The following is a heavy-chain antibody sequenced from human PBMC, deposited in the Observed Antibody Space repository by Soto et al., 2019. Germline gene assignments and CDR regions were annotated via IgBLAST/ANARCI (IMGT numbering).Heavy chain of an antibody. CDR3: AKDTYYHYRGGYYLFDY. J-gene: IGHJ4*02. Sequence: GSLRLSCAVSGFTFISYGMHWVLQAPCKGLEWVAHISYDGSNEHYVDSVKGRFTISRDNSKNTLYLQMNSLRAEDTAVYYCAKDTYYHYRGGYYLFDYWGQGTPVTVSS. CDR1: GFTFISYG. D-gene: IGHD3-22*01. V-gene: IGHV3-30*18. CDR2: ISYDGSNE.